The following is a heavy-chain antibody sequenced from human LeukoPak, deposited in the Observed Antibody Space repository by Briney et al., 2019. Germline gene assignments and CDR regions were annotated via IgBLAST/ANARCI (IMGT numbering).Heavy chain of an antibody. Sequence: TSETLSLTCTVSGGSISSYCWSWIRQPPGKGLEWIGYIYYSGSTNYNPSLKSRVTISVDTSKNQFSLKLSSVTAADTAVYYCARDMGAYFDYWGQGTLVTVSS. CDR3: ARDMGAYFDY. J-gene: IGHJ4*02. V-gene: IGHV4-59*01. D-gene: IGHD3-16*01. CDR2: IYYSGST. CDR1: GGSISSYC.